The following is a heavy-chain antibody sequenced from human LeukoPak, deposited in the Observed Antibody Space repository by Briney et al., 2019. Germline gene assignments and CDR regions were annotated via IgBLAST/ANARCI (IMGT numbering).Heavy chain of an antibody. Sequence: ASVKVSCKASGYIFSTYGISWVRQAPGQGHEWMGCISGYNGNTNYAQKLQGRVTMTTDTSTSTAYMELRSLRSDDTAVYYCARRRSEEFDFDCWGQGTLVTVSS. CDR1: GYIFSTYG. D-gene: IGHD6-19*01. CDR3: ARRRSEEFDFDC. CDR2: ISGYNGNT. J-gene: IGHJ4*02. V-gene: IGHV1-18*01.